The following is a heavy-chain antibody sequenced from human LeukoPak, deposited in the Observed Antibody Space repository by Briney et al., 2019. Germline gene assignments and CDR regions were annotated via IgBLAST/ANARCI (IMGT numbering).Heavy chain of an antibody. J-gene: IGHJ4*02. Sequence: VLSLRLSCAASGFIFSSYWMHWVRQAPGKGLVWVSRINGDVSSTSYADSVKGRFTISRDNAKNTLYLKMNSLRAEDTAVYYCARPSSSWYFDHWGQGTLVTVSS. CDR1: GFIFSSYW. D-gene: IGHD6-13*01. CDR2: INGDVSST. V-gene: IGHV3-74*01. CDR3: ARPSSSWYFDH.